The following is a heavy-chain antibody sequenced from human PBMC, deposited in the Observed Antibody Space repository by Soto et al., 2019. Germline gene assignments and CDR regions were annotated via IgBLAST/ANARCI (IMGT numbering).Heavy chain of an antibody. D-gene: IGHD3-10*01. J-gene: IGHJ5*02. CDR1: GFTFSSYA. CDR2: ISGSGGST. CDR3: AKGITMVRGVISNNWFDP. Sequence: GGSLRLSCAASGFTFSSYAMSWVRQAPGKGLEWVSAISGSGGSTYYADSVKGRFTISRDNSKNTLYLQMNSLRAEDTAVYYCAKGITMVRGVISNNWFDPWGQGTLVTVSS. V-gene: IGHV3-23*01.